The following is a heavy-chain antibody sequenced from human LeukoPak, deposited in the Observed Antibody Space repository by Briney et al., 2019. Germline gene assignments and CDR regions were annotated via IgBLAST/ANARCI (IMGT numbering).Heavy chain of an antibody. V-gene: IGHV3-9*01. J-gene: IGHJ6*02. CDR1: GFSFDDYA. D-gene: IGHD3-9*01. Sequence: PGRSLRLSCAASGFSFDDYAMHWVRQVPGKGLEWVSGISWNSVGIGYADSVKGRFTISRDNAKNFLYLQMNSLRAEDTALYYCAKDNLTGYPSYGMDVWGQGTTVTVSS. CDR3: AKDNLTGYPSYGMDV. CDR2: ISWNSVGI.